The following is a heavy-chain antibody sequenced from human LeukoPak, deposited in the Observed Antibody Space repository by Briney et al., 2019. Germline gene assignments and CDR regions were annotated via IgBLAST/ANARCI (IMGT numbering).Heavy chain of an antibody. J-gene: IGHJ4*02. V-gene: IGHV1-18*01. CDR2: ISAYNGNT. CDR3: ARDVREAAAGTNPLHY. D-gene: IGHD6-13*01. CDR1: GYTFTTYG. Sequence: ASVKVSCKASGYTFTTYGISWVRQAPGQGLEWMGWISAYNGNTNYAQKFQGRVTMTRDTSTSTVYMELSSLRSEDTAVYYCARDVREAAAGTNPLHYWGQGTLVTVSS.